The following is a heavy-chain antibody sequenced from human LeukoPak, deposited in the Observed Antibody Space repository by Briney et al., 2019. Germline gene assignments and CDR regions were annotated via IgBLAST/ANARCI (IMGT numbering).Heavy chain of an antibody. Sequence: GGSLRLSCAASGLTVSSDYMSWVRQAPGKGLEWVSVISTSSQTFYADSVRGRFTISRDISRNVLNLQMNSLGVEDTAVYYCATIDYWGQGTLVTVSS. J-gene: IGHJ4*02. CDR1: GLTVSSDY. V-gene: IGHV3-66*01. CDR2: ISTSSQT. CDR3: ATIDY.